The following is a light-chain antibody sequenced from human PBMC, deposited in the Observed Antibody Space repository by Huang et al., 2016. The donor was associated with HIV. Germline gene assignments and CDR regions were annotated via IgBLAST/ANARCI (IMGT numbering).Light chain of an antibody. CDR3: QQYGSSPYT. CDR2: GAS. Sequence: EIVLTQSPGTLSLSPGERATLSCRASQSVSSSYLAWYQQKPGQAPRLLIYGASSRATGVPDRFSGSGSETDFTLTLSRLEPEDFAVDYCQQYGSSPYTFGQGTKLEIK. CDR1: QSVSSSY. V-gene: IGKV3-20*01. J-gene: IGKJ2*01.